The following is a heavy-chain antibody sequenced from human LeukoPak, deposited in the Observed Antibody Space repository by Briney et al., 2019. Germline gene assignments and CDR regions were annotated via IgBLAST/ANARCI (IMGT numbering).Heavy chain of an antibody. J-gene: IGHJ4*02. D-gene: IGHD6-19*01. V-gene: IGHV4-34*01. CDR1: GGSFSAYY. CDR2: INHSGST. CDR3: ARGDSGWYGFDY. Sequence: SETLSLTCAVSGGSFSAYYWTWIRQAPGKGLEWIGEINHSGSTNYSPSLKSRVTMSVDTSKNQFSLKLSSVTAADTAVYYCARGDSGWYGFDYWGQGTLVTVSS.